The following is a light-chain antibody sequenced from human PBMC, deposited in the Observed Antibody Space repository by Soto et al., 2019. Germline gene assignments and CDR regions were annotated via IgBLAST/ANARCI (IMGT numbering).Light chain of an antibody. V-gene: IGKV1-5*01. Sequence: DIQMSQSPSTLSASVGDRVTITCRASENIDKWLAWYQQKPGRAPKLLIYDASTLESGVPSRFSGSGSGTEFTLTISSLKPEDFATYYCKQFNILYTFGQGTKLEI. CDR1: ENIDKW. CDR3: KQFNILYT. J-gene: IGKJ2*01. CDR2: DAS.